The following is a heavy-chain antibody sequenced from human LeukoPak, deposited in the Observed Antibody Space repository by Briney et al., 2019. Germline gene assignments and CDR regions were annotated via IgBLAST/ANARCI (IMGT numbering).Heavy chain of an antibody. CDR3: ARLHYGGNYGYYYYYMDV. Sequence: SETLSLTCSLSGGSISTYYWSWIRQPPGKGLEWIGSIYYTGSTYYNPSLKSRVTISVDTSKNQFSLKLSSVTAADTAVYYCARLHYGGNYGYYYYYMDVWGKGTTVTISS. CDR2: IYYTGST. J-gene: IGHJ6*03. D-gene: IGHD4-23*01. CDR1: GGSISTYY. V-gene: IGHV4-59*05.